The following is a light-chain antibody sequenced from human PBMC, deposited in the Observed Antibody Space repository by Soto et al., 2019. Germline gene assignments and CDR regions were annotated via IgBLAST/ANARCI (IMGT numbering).Light chain of an antibody. CDR2: KAS. J-gene: IGKJ4*02. Sequence: DIQMTQTPSTLSASVGDRVTITCRASQNIGTWLAWYQQKPGKAPKLLIYKASSLESGVPSRFSGSGSGTEFTLTISSLQPDDFATYYCQQYYTYSPFGGGTKVEI. CDR1: QNIGTW. V-gene: IGKV1-5*03. CDR3: QQYYTYSP.